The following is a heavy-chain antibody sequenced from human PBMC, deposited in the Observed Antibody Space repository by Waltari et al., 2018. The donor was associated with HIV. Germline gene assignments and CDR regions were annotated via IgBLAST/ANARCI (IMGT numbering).Heavy chain of an antibody. D-gene: IGHD3-22*01. CDR3: ARGRHSSGYSLWYFDL. CDR1: GGSVSSYY. Sequence: QVQLQASGPGLVKPSETLSLTCTVSGGSVSSYYWNWFRQPPGKGLEWIAYTYNSGSTNYNPSLKSRVTISVDTSKNQFSLELSSVTAADTAVYYCARGRHSSGYSLWYFDLWGRGTLVTVSS. CDR2: TYNSGST. V-gene: IGHV4-59*02. J-gene: IGHJ2*01.